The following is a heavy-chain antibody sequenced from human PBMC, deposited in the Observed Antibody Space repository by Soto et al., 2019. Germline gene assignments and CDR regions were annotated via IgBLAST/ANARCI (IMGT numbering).Heavy chain of an antibody. CDR2: IIPIFGTA. CDR1: GGTFSSYT. Sequence: QVQLVQSGAEVKKPGSSVTVSCKASGGTFSSYTISWVRQAPGQGLEWMGGIIPIFGTANYAQKFQGRVTITADESTSTAYMELSSLRSEDTAVYYCARGNHRWLQLWYFDLWGRGTLVTGS. V-gene: IGHV1-69*12. J-gene: IGHJ2*01. D-gene: IGHD5-12*01. CDR3: ARGNHRWLQLWYFDL.